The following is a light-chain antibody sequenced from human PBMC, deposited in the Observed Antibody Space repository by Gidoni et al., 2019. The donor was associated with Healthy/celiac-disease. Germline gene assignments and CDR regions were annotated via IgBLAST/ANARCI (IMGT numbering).Light chain of an antibody. V-gene: IGLV2-14*01. CDR2: EVS. CDR1: SSDVGGYNY. J-gene: IGLJ2*01. CDR3: SSYTSSSTRV. Sequence: QSALTQPASVSGSPGQSITISCTGTSSDVGGYNYVSWYQQHPGKAPKLMLYEVSKRPSGVSNRFSGSKFGNTASLTISGLQAEDEADYYCSSYTSSSTRVFGGGTKLTVL.